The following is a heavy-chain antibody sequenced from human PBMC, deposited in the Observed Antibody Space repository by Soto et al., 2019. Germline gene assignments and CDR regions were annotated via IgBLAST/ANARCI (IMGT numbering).Heavy chain of an antibody. D-gene: IGHD2-2*01. J-gene: IGHJ4*02. CDR1: RCTFSSYA. V-gene: IGHV3-23*01. CDR2: ISVSGGST. Sequence: GSLRGSCAGSRCTFSSYAMCWVRQAPGKGLEWVSSISVSGGSTYYADSVKGRFTISRDNSKNTLYLQMNSLRAEDTAVYYCAKDGYSITRNKPLDYWGQGTPVTVYS. CDR3: AKDGYSITRNKPLDY.